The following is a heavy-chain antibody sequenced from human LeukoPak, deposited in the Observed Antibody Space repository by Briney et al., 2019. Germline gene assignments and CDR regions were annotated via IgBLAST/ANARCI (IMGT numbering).Heavy chain of an antibody. D-gene: IGHD6-13*01. V-gene: IGHV4-59*08. Sequence: SETLSLTCTVSGGSISRYYWSWIRKPPRTGLDWMCYIYYSGSTNYNPSLKSRVTISVDTSKNQFSLKLTSVTAADTAVYYCASRGVAAAYDAFDIWGQGTMVTVSS. CDR2: IYYSGST. CDR1: GGSISRYY. CDR3: ASRGVAAAYDAFDI. J-gene: IGHJ3*02.